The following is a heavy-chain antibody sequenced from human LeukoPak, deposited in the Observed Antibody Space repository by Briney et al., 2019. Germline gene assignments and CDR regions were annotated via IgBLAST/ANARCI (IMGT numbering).Heavy chain of an antibody. Sequence: GGSLRLSCAASGFTFSSYGMHWVRQAPGKGLEWVAFIRYDGSNKYYADSVKGRFTISRDNSKNTLYLQMNSLRAEDTAVYYCANSGFWSGYHPPPPATGWGQGTLVTVSS. J-gene: IGHJ4*02. CDR2: IRYDGSNK. CDR3: ANSGFWSGYHPPPPATG. CDR1: GFTFSSYG. V-gene: IGHV3-30*02. D-gene: IGHD3-3*01.